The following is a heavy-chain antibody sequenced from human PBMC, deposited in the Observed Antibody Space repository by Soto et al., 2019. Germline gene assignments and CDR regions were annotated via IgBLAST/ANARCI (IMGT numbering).Heavy chain of an antibody. CDR2: ISGSGGST. V-gene: IGHV3-23*01. CDR1: GFTFSSYA. Sequence: PGGSLRLSCAASGFTFSSYAMSWVRQAPGKGLEWVSAISGSGGSTYYADSVKGRFTISRDNSKNTLYLQMNSLRAEDTAVYYCAKGYRYGRDIVVVPYAPPDYWGQGTLVTVSS. J-gene: IGHJ4*02. CDR3: AKGYRYGRDIVVVPYAPPDY. D-gene: IGHD2-2*01.